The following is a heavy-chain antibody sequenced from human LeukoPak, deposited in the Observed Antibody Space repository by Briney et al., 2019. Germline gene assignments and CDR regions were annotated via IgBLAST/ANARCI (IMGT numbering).Heavy chain of an antibody. CDR3: ARDSALLWFGELDY. D-gene: IGHD3-10*01. V-gene: IGHV4-30-4*01. Sequence: TSETLSLTCSVSGGSISSGDHCWSWIRQPPGKGLEWKGNFYYSGSTNYNAAFKSRITISVDTSRNQFSLNLTSVTAADTAVYVSARDSALLWFGELDYWGQGTVVTVSS. J-gene: IGHJ4*02. CDR2: FYYSGST. CDR1: GGSISSGDHC.